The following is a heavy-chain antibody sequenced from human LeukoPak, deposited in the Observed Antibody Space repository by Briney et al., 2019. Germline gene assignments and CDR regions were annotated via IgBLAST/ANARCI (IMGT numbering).Heavy chain of an antibody. V-gene: IGHV6-1*01. D-gene: IGHD3-9*01. CDR3: ASRSLTGYPPLGAFDI. CDR2: TYYRSKWYN. J-gene: IGHJ3*02. CDR1: GDSVSSNSAA. Sequence: SQTLSLTCAISGDSVSSNSAAWNWIRQSPSRGLEWLGRTYYRSKWYNDYAVSVKSRITINPDTSKNQFSLQLNSVTPEDTAVYYCASRSLTGYPPLGAFDIWGQGTMVTVST.